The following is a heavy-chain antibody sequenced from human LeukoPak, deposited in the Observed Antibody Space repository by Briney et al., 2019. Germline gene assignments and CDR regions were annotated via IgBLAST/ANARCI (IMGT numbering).Heavy chain of an antibody. Sequence: ASLKVCCKPAVYPFTGYYMHCGRQGRRPRLKWMGWINHKSGGTSYAQKFQGRVTMTRDTSISTAYMELSRLTSDDTAVYYCGPGNYYHADYWGQGTLVTVSS. V-gene: IGHV1-2*02. CDR3: GPGNYYHADY. CDR2: INHKSGGT. D-gene: IGHD3-10*01. CDR1: VYPFTGYY. J-gene: IGHJ4*02.